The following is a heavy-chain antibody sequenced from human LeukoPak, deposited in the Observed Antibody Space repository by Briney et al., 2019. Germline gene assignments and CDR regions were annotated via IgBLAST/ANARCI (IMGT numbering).Heavy chain of an antibody. V-gene: IGHV3-74*01. CDR2: INNDGSST. Sequence: PGGSLRLSCAASGFTFSSYWMHWVRQAPGKGLVWVSHINNDGSSTTYADSVVGRFATSRDNAKNTLYLQMNSLRVEDTAVYYCAILRGTVTASDYWGQGTLVTVSS. CDR3: AILRGTVTASDY. D-gene: IGHD4-11*01. J-gene: IGHJ4*02. CDR1: GFTFSSYW.